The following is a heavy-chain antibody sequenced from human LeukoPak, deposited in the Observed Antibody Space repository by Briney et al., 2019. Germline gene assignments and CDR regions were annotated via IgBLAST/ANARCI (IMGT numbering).Heavy chain of an antibody. Sequence: PSETLSLTCTVSGGSISSGGYYWSWIRQHPGKGLEWIGYIYYSGRTFYNPSLKSRVTISVDTSKNQISLEVTSVTAADTAVYYCARGRKYPSYFDYWGQGTLVTVSS. CDR3: ARGRKYPSYFDY. V-gene: IGHV4-31*03. D-gene: IGHD1-14*01. J-gene: IGHJ4*02. CDR1: GGSISSGGYY. CDR2: IYYSGRT.